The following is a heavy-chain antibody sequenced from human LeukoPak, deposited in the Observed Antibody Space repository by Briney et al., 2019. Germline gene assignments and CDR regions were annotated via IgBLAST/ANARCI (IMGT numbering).Heavy chain of an antibody. J-gene: IGHJ5*02. D-gene: IGHD2-15*01. V-gene: IGHV4-34*01. CDR1: GGSFSGYY. CDR2: INHSGST. Sequence: SETLSLTCAVYGGSFSGYYWSWIRQPPGKGLEWIGEINHSGSTNYNPSLKSRVTISVDTSKNQFSLKLTSVTAADTAVYYCARRGKSKIVVVVTATRHYNWFDPWGQGTLVTVSS. CDR3: ARRGKSKIVVVVTATRHYNWFDP.